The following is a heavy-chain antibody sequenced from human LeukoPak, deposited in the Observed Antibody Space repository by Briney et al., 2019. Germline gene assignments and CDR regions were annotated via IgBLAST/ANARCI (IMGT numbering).Heavy chain of an antibody. CDR2: IYSGGST. CDR1: GFTVSSNY. CDR3: ARGGDSSYYGDY. D-gene: IGHD3-22*01. V-gene: IGHV3-66*01. Sequence: GGSLRLSCAASGFTVSSNYMSWVRQAPVKGLEWVSVIYSGGSTHYADSVKGRFTISRDNSKNTLYLQMNSLRAEDTAVYYCARGGDSSYYGDYWGQGTLVTVSS. J-gene: IGHJ4*02.